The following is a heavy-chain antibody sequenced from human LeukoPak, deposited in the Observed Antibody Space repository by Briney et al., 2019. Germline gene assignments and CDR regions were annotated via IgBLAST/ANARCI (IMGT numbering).Heavy chain of an antibody. CDR2: IYYSGST. D-gene: IGHD1-26*01. J-gene: IGHJ4*02. V-gene: IGHV4-39*07. CDR1: GGSISSSSYY. Sequence: SETLSLTCTVSGGSISSSSYYWGWIRQPPGKGLEWIGSIYYSGSTYYNPSLKSRVTISVDTSKNQFSLKLSSVTAADTAVYYCARDLLIHLRRYSGSTGAGEFDYWGQGTLVTVSS. CDR3: ARDLLIHLRRYSGSTGAGEFDY.